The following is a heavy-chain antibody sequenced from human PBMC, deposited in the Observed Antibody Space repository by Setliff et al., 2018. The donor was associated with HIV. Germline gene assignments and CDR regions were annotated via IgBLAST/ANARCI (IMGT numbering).Heavy chain of an antibody. Sequence: ASVKVSCKASGYPFNNFGISWVRQAPGQGLEWLAWINVYRGDTNFAQRFQGRGTMTRDASTGTAYMELRNLRSDDTAVYYRATDRTQTGISMVRGRLTDPARYPLDYWGPGTLVTVSS. V-gene: IGHV1-18*01. CDR1: GYPFNNFG. CDR2: INVYRGDT. J-gene: IGHJ4*02. CDR3: ATDRTQTGISMVRGRLTDPARYPLDY. D-gene: IGHD3-10*01.